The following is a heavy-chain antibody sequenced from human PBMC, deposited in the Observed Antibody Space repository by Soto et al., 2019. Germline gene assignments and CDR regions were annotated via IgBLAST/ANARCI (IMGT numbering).Heavy chain of an antibody. J-gene: IGHJ6*02. V-gene: IGHV1-69*06. CDR2: IIPIFGTA. D-gene: IGHD2-2*02. Sequence: QVQLVQSGAEVKKPGSSVKVSCKASGGTFSSYAISWVRQAPGQGLEWMGGIIPIFGTANYAQKFQGRVTITADKYTSTAYMELSSLRSEETAVYYCARDSDIVVVPAAIPPGYYYGMDVWGQGTTVTVSS. CDR1: GGTFSSYA. CDR3: ARDSDIVVVPAAIPPGYYYGMDV.